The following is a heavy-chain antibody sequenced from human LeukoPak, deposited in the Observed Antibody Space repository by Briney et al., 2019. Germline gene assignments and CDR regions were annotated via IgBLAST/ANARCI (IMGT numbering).Heavy chain of an antibody. J-gene: IGHJ4*02. Sequence: GGSLRLSCAASGFTFSNYCMTWVRQAPGKGLEWVGNIKQDGSEKYSVDSVKGGFTISRDNAKKSLYLQMNSLRVEDTAVYYCAREREGGYVGFDYWGQGTLVTVSS. D-gene: IGHD3-22*01. V-gene: IGHV3-7*01. CDR1: GFTFSNYC. CDR2: IKQDGSEK. CDR3: AREREGGYVGFDY.